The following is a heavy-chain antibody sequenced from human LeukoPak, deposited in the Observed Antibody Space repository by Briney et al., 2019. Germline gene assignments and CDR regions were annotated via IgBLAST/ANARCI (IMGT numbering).Heavy chain of an antibody. J-gene: IGHJ4*02. V-gene: IGHV3-23*01. CDR3: AKGRTVTAYYSDS. Sequence: GGSLRLSCAASGFTFNTYVMSWVRQASGKGLESVSTINGDGGNTYYADSVKGRFTVSRDNSKNTLYLDMDSLRAEDTAVYYCAKGRTVTAYYSDSWGQGTLVTVSS. CDR2: INGDGGNT. D-gene: IGHD2-21*02. CDR1: GFTFNTYV.